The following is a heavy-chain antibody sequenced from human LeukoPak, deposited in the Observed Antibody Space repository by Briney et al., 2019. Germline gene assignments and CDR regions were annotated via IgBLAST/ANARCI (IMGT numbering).Heavy chain of an antibody. D-gene: IGHD2-21*02. CDR1: AFTFSKYG. CDR3: AEDTCEEGGDCYRHFDC. V-gene: IGHV3-30*18. J-gene: IGHJ4*02. CDR2: ISFDGRFK. Sequence: GESLRLSCAASAFTFSKYGMHWVRQAPGNGLEWVALISFDGRFKNYEDSVKGRFSISRDNSKSTLYLQMNSLRAEDTAMYYCAEDTCEEGGDCYRHFDCWGQGTLVTVSS.